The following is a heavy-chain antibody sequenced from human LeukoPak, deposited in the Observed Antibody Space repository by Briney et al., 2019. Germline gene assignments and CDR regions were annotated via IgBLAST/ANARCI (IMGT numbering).Heavy chain of an antibody. J-gene: IGHJ4*02. CDR2: ISSSGSTI. D-gene: IGHD6-19*01. CDR1: GFTFSSYG. CDR3: ARERSGWYGSYFDF. Sequence: GGSLRLSCAASGFTFSSYGMNWVRQAPGKGLEWISYISSSGSTIYYADSVKGRFTISRDNAKNSLYLQMNSLRAEDTAIYYCARERSGWYGSYFDFWGQGTLVTVSS. V-gene: IGHV3-48*04.